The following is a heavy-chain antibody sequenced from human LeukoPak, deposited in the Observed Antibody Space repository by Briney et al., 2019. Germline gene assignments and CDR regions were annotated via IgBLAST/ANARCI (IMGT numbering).Heavy chain of an antibody. Sequence: GGSLKLSCAASGFNFSSYGMHWVRQAPGKGLEWVAFIRYDGSNKYYADSVKGRFTISRDNSKNTLYLQMNSLRAEDTAVYYCAKADIVVVPAAPYFDYWGQGTLVTVSS. CDR2: IRYDGSNK. J-gene: IGHJ4*02. CDR3: AKADIVVVPAAPYFDY. V-gene: IGHV3-30*02. D-gene: IGHD2-2*01. CDR1: GFNFSSYG.